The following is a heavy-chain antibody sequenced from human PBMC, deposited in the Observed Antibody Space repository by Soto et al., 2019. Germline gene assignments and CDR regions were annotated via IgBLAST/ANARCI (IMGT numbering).Heavy chain of an antibody. CDR3: ARGYYYDSSGSIRLYGMDV. D-gene: IGHD3-22*01. CDR2: IIPIFGTA. Sequence: GASVKVSCEASGYTFTSYGISWVRQAPGQGLEWMGGIIPIFGTADYAQKFQGRVTITADESTSTAYMELSSLRSEDTAVYYCARGYYYDSSGSIRLYGMDVWGQETTVTVSS. J-gene: IGHJ6*02. V-gene: IGHV1-69*13. CDR1: GYTFTSYG.